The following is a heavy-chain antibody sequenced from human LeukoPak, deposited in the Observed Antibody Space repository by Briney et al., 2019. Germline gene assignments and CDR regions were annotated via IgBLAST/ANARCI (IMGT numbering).Heavy chain of an antibody. CDR1: GGSISRGDYN. J-gene: IGHJ5*02. CDR3: ARIAVALRGWFDP. CDR2: TYYRGST. V-gene: IGHV4-31*03. D-gene: IGHD6-19*01. Sequence: PSETLSLTCTVSGGSISRGDYNWNWIRQHPGKGLEWIGNTYYRGSTYYNPSLKSRMTISLDTSKNQFSLKVSSVTAADTAVYYCARIAVALRGWFDPWGQGTLVTVSS.